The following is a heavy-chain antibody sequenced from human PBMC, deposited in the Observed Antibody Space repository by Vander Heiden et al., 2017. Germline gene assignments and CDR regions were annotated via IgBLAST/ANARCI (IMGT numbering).Heavy chain of an antibody. CDR3: AKSAAVTTDWFDP. D-gene: IGHD4-17*01. J-gene: IGHJ5*02. Sequence: EVQLFVSGGGLVQTGGSLSLSCAASGFTFSSYAMSWVRQAPGKGLEWVSAMSGSGGSTYDADSVKGGFTISRDNSKNRLYLQMNSLRAEDTAVYYCAKSAAVTTDWFDPWGQGTLVTVSS. V-gene: IGHV3-23*01. CDR1: GFTFSSYA. CDR2: MSGSGGST.